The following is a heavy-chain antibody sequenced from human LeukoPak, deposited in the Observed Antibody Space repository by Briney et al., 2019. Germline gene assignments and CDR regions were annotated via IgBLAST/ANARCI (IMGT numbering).Heavy chain of an antibody. D-gene: IGHD3-22*01. Sequence: GGSLRLSCAASGFTFSSYAMHWVRQAPGKGLEWVAVISYDGSNKYYADSVKGRFTISRDNSKNTLYLQMNSLRAEDTAVYYCAREDYYDSLDAFDIWGQGTMVTVSS. CDR1: GFTFSSYA. J-gene: IGHJ3*02. CDR2: ISYDGSNK. CDR3: AREDYYDSLDAFDI. V-gene: IGHV3-30-3*01.